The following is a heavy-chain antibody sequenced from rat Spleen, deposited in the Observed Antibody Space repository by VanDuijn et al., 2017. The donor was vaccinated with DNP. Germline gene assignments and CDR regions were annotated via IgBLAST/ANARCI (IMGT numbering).Heavy chain of an antibody. Sequence: QVQLTESGPGLVQPSETLSLTCAVSGFSLTSYNVHWVRQPPGKGLEWMGVIWKHGAPRDNSALKSRLSFSKATSKSQVFLKMNSLTAEDTAIYYGLRERFGGDYGGQRVMVTVSA. D-gene: IGHD4-3*01. V-gene: IGHV2-41*01. J-gene: IGHJ2*01. CDR3: LRERFGGDY. CDR2: IWKHGAP. CDR1: GFSLTSYN.